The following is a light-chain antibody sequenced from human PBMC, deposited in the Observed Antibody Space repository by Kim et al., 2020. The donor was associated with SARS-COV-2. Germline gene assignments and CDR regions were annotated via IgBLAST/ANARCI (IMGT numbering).Light chain of an antibody. CDR2: RNN. CDR3: SAWDSSLNAWV. J-gene: IGLJ3*02. V-gene: IGLV10-54*04. CDR1: NNNVGNQG. Sequence: LRQTATLTCTGNNNNVGNQGAAWLQQHQGHPPKLLSYRNNNRPSGISERFSASRSGDTASLTITGLQPEDETDYYCSAWDSSLNAWVFGGGTQLTV.